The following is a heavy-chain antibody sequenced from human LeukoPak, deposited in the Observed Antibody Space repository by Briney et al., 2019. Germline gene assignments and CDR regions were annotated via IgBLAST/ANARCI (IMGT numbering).Heavy chain of an antibody. Sequence: ASETLSLTCAVYGGSLSGYRWTWIRQPPGKGLEWIGEIYHSGITNYNPSLKSRVTISVDKSKNQFSLKLTSVTAADTAVYYCATDQVVGSTRYSWFDPWGQGTLVTVSS. D-gene: IGHD1-26*01. V-gene: IGHV4-34*01. CDR3: ATDQVVGSTRYSWFDP. CDR1: GGSLSGYR. CDR2: IYHSGIT. J-gene: IGHJ5*02.